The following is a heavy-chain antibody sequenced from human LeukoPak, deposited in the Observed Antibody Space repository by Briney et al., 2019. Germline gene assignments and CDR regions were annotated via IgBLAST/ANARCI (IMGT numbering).Heavy chain of an antibody. CDR2: ISDSDDNT. CDR3: AKGGLRFGFDS. J-gene: IGHJ4*02. CDR1: GFIFSSYV. D-gene: IGHD3-3*01. V-gene: IGHV3-23*01. Sequence: GGSPRLSCAASGFIFSSYVMNWVRQAPGKGLEWVSGISDSDDNTHYADSVKGRFTISRDNSKNTLYLHTNSLRAEDTAVYYCAKGGLRFGFDSWGQGTLVTVSS.